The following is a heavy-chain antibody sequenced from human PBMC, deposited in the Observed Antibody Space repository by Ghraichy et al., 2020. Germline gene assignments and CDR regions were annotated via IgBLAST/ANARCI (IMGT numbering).Heavy chain of an antibody. CDR2: INTYNGNT. CDR3: ARNGKRGIAVAGHYDY. J-gene: IGHJ4*02. V-gene: IGHV1-18*01. D-gene: IGHD6-19*01. Sequence: ASVKVSCKASNYTFSTYAISWVRQAPGQGLEWMGWINTYNGNTNYAQKLQARVTMTIDTSTTTAFLELTSLRSDDTAVYYCARNGKRGIAVAGHYDYWGQGSLVIVSS. CDR1: NYTFSTYA.